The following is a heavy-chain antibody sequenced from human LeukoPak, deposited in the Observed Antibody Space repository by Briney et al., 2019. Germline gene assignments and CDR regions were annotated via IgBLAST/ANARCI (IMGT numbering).Heavy chain of an antibody. CDR2: IYYIGTT. D-gene: IGHD6-13*01. V-gene: IGHV4-31*03. Sequence: SQTLSLTCSVSGGSISSGGYYWSWIRHHPGKGLEWIGYIYYIGTTYYNPSLKSRVTISVDTSNNRFSLNLSSVTAADTAVYYCARTYGSSGLGYFDLWGRGTLVTVSS. CDR1: GGSISSGGYY. J-gene: IGHJ2*01. CDR3: ARTYGSSGLGYFDL.